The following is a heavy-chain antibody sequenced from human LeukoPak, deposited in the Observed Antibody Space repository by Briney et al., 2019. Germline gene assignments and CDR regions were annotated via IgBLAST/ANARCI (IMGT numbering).Heavy chain of an antibody. V-gene: IGHV3-7*01. Sequence: GGSLRLSCEASGFTFSSYWMNWVRQAPGKGLEWVASITQDGSEKYYVDSVKGRFTLSRDNAKNSLYLQMNSLRAEDTAVYYCARDLGYSSGPNYWGQGTRVTVSS. J-gene: IGHJ4*02. CDR3: ARDLGYSSGPNY. CDR1: GFTFSSYW. D-gene: IGHD6-19*01. CDR2: ITQDGSEK.